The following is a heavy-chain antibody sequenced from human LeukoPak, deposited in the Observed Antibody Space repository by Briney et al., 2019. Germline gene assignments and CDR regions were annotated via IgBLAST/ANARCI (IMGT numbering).Heavy chain of an antibody. V-gene: IGHV4-4*07. CDR1: GGSLSSYY. CDR2: IYTSGRT. Sequence: PSETLSLTCTVSGGSLSSYYWSWIRQPAGQGLEGIGRIYTSGRTNYNPSLKSRVTMSVDTSKNQFSLKLSSVTAADTAVYYCARALRAVARRYCSGGSCTGWFDPWGQGTLVTVSS. D-gene: IGHD2-15*01. J-gene: IGHJ5*02. CDR3: ARALRAVARRYCSGGSCTGWFDP.